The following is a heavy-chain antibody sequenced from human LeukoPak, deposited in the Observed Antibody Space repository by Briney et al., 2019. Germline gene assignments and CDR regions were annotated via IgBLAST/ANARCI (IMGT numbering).Heavy chain of an antibody. CDR3: ARVSRASSGWYDY. CDR1: GFTLSSNY. CDR2: IYSGGST. Sequence: GGSLRLSCAASGFTLSSNYMSWVRQAPGKGLEWVSVIYSGGSTYYADSVKGRFTISRDNSKNTLYLQMNSLRAEDTAVYYYARVSRASSGWYDYWGQGTLVTVSS. V-gene: IGHV3-66*02. J-gene: IGHJ4*02. D-gene: IGHD6-19*01.